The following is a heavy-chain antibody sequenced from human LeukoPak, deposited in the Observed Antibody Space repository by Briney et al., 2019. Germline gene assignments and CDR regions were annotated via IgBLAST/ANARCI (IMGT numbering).Heavy chain of an antibody. CDR3: ARAGYCSSTSCPYYFDY. Sequence: ASVKVSCKASGYTFTSYDINWVRQATGQGLEWMGWMNPNSGNTGYAQKFQGRVTITRNTSISTAYMELSSLRSEDTAVYYCARAGYCSSTSCPYYFDYWGQGTLVTVSS. J-gene: IGHJ4*02. CDR1: GYTFTSYD. V-gene: IGHV1-8*03. CDR2: MNPNSGNT. D-gene: IGHD2-2*01.